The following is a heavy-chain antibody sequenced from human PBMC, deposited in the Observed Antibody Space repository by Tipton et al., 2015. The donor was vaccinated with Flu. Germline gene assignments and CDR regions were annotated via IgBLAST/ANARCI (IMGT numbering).Heavy chain of an antibody. V-gene: IGHV3-30*02. CDR3: AKGPIVVVISDNDAFDI. J-gene: IGHJ3*02. CDR1: GFTFSSYG. Sequence: QVQLVQSGGGVVQPGGPLRLSCAASGFTFSSYGMHWVRQAPGKGLEWVAFIRYDGSNKYYADSVKGRFTISRDNSKNTLYLQMNSLRAEDTAVYYCAKGPIVVVISDNDAFDIWGQGTMVTVSS. CDR2: IRYDGSNK. D-gene: IGHD3-22*01.